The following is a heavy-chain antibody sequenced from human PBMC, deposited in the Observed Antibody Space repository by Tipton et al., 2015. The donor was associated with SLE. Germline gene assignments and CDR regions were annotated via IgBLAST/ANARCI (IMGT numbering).Heavy chain of an antibody. CDR1: GFTFSSCD. D-gene: IGHD3-9*01. CDR2: MGTAGDP. J-gene: IGHJ4*02. Sequence: SLRLSCAVSGFTFSSCDMHWVRQTTGRGLEWVSPMGTAGDPNYLGSVKGRFAISRDNSRNTLYLQMSSLRAEDTAVYYCARGGRFDNQGFDYWGQGTLVTVSS. CDR3: ARGGRFDNQGFDY. V-gene: IGHV3-13*05.